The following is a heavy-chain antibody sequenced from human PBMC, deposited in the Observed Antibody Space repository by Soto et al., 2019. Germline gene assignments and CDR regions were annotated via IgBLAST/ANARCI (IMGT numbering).Heavy chain of an antibody. J-gene: IGHJ6*02. CDR3: ARDQEKAAGILICHSMDV. CDR2: ISYDGSNK. Sequence: GGSLRLSCAASGFTFSSYAMHWVRQAPGKGLEWVAVISYDGSNKYYADSVKGRFTISRDNSKNTLYLQMNSLRAEDTAVYYCARDQEKAAGILICHSMDVWGQGTTVTVS. D-gene: IGHD6-13*01. CDR1: GFTFSSYA. V-gene: IGHV3-30-3*01.